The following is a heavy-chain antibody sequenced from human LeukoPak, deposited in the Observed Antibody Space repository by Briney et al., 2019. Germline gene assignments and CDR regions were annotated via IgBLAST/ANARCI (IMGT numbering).Heavy chain of an antibody. D-gene: IGHD1-1*01. V-gene: IGHV4-4*02. CDR1: GGSISSTNW. J-gene: IGHJ6*02. CDR3: ARERRDRLSYYYYGMDV. CDR2: IYHSGST. Sequence: SGTLSLTCAVSGGSISSTNWWSWVRQSPGKGLEWIGEIYHSGSTNYNPSLKSRVTISVDKSKNQFSLKLTSVTAADTAVYYCARERRDRLSYYYYGMDVWGQGTTVTVSS.